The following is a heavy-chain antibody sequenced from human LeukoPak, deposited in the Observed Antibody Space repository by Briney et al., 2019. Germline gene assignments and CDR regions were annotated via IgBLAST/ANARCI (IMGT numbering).Heavy chain of an antibody. CDR2: ISGSGGST. CDR1: GFTFSSYA. V-gene: IGHV3-23*01. D-gene: IGHD3-22*01. J-gene: IGHJ4*02. CDR3: TRPYYYDSSGYYNDY. Sequence: GGSLRLSCAASGFTFSSYAMSWVRQPPGKGLEWVSAISGSGGSTYYADSVKGRFTISRDNSKNTLYLQMNSLRAEDTAVYYCTRPYYYDSSGYYNDYWGQGTLVTVSS.